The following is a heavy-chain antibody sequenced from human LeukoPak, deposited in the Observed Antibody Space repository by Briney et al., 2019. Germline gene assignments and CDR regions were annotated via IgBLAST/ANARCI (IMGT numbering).Heavy chain of an antibody. J-gene: IGHJ6*03. CDR1: GGSISSYY. Sequence: PSETLSLTCTVSGGSISSYYWSWVRQPAGKGLEWIGRIYTSGSTNYNPSLKSRVAMSVDTSKNQFSLKLSSVTAADTAVYYCARERRVVPRNDYYYYMDVWGKGTTVTISS. D-gene: IGHD2-2*01. CDR3: ARERRVVPRNDYYYYMDV. CDR2: IYTSGST. V-gene: IGHV4-4*07.